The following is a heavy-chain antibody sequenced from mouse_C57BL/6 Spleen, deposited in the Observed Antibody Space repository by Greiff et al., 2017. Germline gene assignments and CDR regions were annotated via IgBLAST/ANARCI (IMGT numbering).Heavy chain of an antibody. V-gene: IGHV1-64*01. Sequence: QVQLKQPGAELVKPGASVKLSCKASGYTFTSYWMHWVKQRPGQGLEWIGMIHPNSGSTNYNEKFKSKATLTVDKSSSTAYMQLSSLPSEDSAVYYCARWGAVVATDAMDDWGQGTSVTVSS. J-gene: IGHJ4*01. CDR1: GYTFTSYW. CDR2: IHPNSGST. CDR3: ARWGAVVATDAMDD. D-gene: IGHD1-1*01.